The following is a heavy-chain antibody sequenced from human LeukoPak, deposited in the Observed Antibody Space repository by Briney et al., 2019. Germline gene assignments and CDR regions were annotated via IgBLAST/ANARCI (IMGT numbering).Heavy chain of an antibody. J-gene: IGHJ4*02. CDR2: INPSGGGT. CDR1: GYTFTSYY. CDR3: ARDLRGRDYFDY. V-gene: IGHV1-46*01. Sequence: ASVKVSCKASGYTFTSYYMHWVRQAPGQGLEWMGIINPSGGGTSYAQKFQGRVTMTRDTSTSTVYMELSSLRSEDTAVYYCARDLRGRDYFDYWGQGTLVTVSS.